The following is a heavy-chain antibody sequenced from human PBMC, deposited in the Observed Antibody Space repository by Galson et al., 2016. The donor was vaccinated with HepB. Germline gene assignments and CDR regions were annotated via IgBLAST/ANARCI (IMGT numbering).Heavy chain of an antibody. CDR3: ARPTASGTYYNPFDY. V-gene: IGHV1-2*02. J-gene: IGHJ4*02. D-gene: IGHD3-10*01. Sequence: SVKVSCKASGFTFTDYYIHWVRQAPGQGLEWMGWINPISGGRNYAQKFQGRITMTRDTSITTAYMDLTSLRSDDTAVYYCARPTASGTYYNPFDYWGQGTLVTVSS. CDR2: INPISGGR. CDR1: GFTFTDYY.